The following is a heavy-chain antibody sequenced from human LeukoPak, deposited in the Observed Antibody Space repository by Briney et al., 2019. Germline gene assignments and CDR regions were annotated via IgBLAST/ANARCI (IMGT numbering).Heavy chain of an antibody. J-gene: IGHJ4*02. CDR3: ARVVGATKGSLFDY. CDR2: ISSSSSCI. Sequence: PGGSLRLSCAASGFTFGSYSMNWVRQAPGKGLEWVSSISSSSSCIYYADSVKGRFTISRDNAKNSLYLQMNSLRAEDTAVYYCARVVGATKGSLFDYWGQGTLVTVSS. D-gene: IGHD1-26*01. CDR1: GFTFGSYS. V-gene: IGHV3-21*01.